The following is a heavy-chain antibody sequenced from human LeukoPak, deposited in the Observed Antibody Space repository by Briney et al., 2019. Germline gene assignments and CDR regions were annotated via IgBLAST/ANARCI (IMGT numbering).Heavy chain of an antibody. Sequence: GGSLRLSCAASGLTFSDFFRSWIRQPPGKGLEWVAYISGGGDTLSYADSRKGLFTISRDNAMNPLYLQMNSLRADDTAVEYCAGRYNWNDAEKFDPWGQGTLVTVSS. J-gene: IGHJ5*02. D-gene: IGHD1-1*01. CDR2: ISGGGDTL. CDR1: GLTFSDFF. V-gene: IGHV3-11*01. CDR3: AGRYNWNDAEKFDP.